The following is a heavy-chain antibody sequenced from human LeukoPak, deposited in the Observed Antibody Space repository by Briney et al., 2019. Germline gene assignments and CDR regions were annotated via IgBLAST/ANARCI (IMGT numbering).Heavy chain of an antibody. CDR2: ISWNSGSI. V-gene: IGHV3-9*01. D-gene: IGHD6-13*01. J-gene: IGHJ4*02. CDR3: AKGKYSSSWYVSDY. Sequence: GGSLRLSCAASGFTFDDYAMHWVRQAPGKGLEWVSGISWNSGSIGYADSVKGRFTISKDNAKNSLYLQMNSLRVEDTALYYCAKGKYSSSWYVSDYWGQGTLVTVSS. CDR1: GFTFDDYA.